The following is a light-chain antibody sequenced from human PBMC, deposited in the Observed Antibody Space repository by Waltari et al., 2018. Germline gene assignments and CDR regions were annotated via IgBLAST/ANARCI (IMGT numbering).Light chain of an antibody. CDR2: DTC. CDR1: RNVTGIS. J-gene: IGKJ4*01. V-gene: IGKV3D-20*01. CDR3: QQYDGEVLT. Sequence: TSRNVTGISYGWYQQKHRRPPRLLLCDTCTRATCSPDRFSGGGSGTDFTLTNSRLEPEEFAVYYYQQYDGEVLTFGGGTKVEI.